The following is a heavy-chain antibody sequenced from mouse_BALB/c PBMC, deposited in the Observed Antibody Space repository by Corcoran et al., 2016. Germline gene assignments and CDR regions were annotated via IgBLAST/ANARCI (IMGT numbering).Heavy chain of an antibody. CDR2: IDPENGNT. Sequence: EVQLQQSGAELVRPGALVKLSCKASGFNIKDYYMHWVKQRPEQGLEWIGWIDPENGNTIYDPKFQGKASITADTSSNTAYLQLSSLTSEDTAVYYCASIYYDYAWCAYWGQGTVVTVSA. D-gene: IGHD2-4*01. CDR1: GFNIKDYY. V-gene: IGHV14-1*02. CDR3: ASIYYDYAWCAY. J-gene: IGHJ3*01.